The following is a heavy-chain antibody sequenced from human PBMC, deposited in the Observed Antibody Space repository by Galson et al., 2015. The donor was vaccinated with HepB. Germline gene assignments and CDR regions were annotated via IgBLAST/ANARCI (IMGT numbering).Heavy chain of an antibody. CDR1: GFAFSRCS. J-gene: IGHJ4*02. V-gene: IGHV3-30*14. Sequence: SLRLSCAASGFAFSRCSMHWVRQAPGKGLEWVAVVSHDQTEKFYADSVKGRFTISRDNSKNTLYLQMNSLRSDDTAVYFCAGEDIVTREWDYWGLGTLVTVSP. CDR2: VSHDQTEK. CDR3: AGEDIVTREWDY. D-gene: IGHD5-12*01.